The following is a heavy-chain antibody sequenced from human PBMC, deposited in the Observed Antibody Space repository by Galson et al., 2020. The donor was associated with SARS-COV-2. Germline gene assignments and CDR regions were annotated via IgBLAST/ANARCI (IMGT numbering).Heavy chain of an antibody. Sequence: SGPTLVKPTQTLTLTCTFSGFSLSTSGVGVGWIRQPPGKALEWLALIYWDDDKRYSPSLKSRLTITKDTSKNQVVLTMTNMDPVDTATYYCAHSKIPRGIAVAGTPYYYYGMDVWGQGTTVTVSS. V-gene: IGHV2-5*02. CDR1: GFSLSTSGVG. D-gene: IGHD6-19*01. CDR3: AHSKIPRGIAVAGTPYYYYGMDV. J-gene: IGHJ6*02. CDR2: IYWDDDK.